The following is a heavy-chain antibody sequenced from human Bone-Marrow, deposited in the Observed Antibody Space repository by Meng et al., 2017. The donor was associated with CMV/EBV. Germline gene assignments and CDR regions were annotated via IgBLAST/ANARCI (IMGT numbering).Heavy chain of an antibody. J-gene: IGHJ4*02. Sequence: LRLSCAISGDSVSSNSAAWNWIRQSPSRGLEWLGRTYYRSKWYNDYAVSVKSRITINPDTSKNQFSLQLNSVTPEDTAVYYCARDSSRRKTGYSSGWSAPYYFDYWGQGNLVTVSS. D-gene: IGHD6-19*01. CDR2: TYYRSKWYN. CDR3: ARDSSRRKTGYSSGWSAPYYFDY. V-gene: IGHV6-1*01. CDR1: GDSVSSNSAA.